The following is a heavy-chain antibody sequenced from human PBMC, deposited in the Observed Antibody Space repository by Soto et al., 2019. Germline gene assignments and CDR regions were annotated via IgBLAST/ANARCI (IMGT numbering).Heavy chain of an antibody. V-gene: IGHV3-23*01. CDR1: GFTFSSYA. CDR2: ISGSGGST. J-gene: IGHJ4*02. CDR3: AKDKSAFIVGTSCFDY. D-gene: IGHD1-26*01. Sequence: PGWSLRLSCAASGFTFSSYAMSWVRQAPGKGLEWVSAISGSGGSTYYADSVKGRFTISRDNSKNTLYLQMNSLRAEDTAVYYCAKDKSAFIVGTSCFDYWGQGTLVTVSS.